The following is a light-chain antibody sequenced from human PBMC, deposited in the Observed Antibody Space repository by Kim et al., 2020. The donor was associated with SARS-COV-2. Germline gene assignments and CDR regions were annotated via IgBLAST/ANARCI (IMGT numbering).Light chain of an antibody. CDR1: ELGGKH. J-gene: IGLJ3*02. V-gene: IGLV3-1*01. Sequence: SYELTQPPSVSVSPGQTASITCSANELGGKHASWYQQKPGQSPVEVIYQDNKRPSGIPERFSGSNSGNTATLTISGTQAMDEADYYCQAWDSSTWVFGGG. CDR3: QAWDSSTWV. CDR2: QDN.